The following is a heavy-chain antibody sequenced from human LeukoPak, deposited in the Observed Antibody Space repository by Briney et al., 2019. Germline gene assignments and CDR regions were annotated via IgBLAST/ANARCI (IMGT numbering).Heavy chain of an antibody. D-gene: IGHD6-6*01. J-gene: IGHJ4*02. V-gene: IGHV4-59*08. CDR1: GGSFSGYY. Sequence: SETLSLTCAVYGGSFSGYYWTWIRQPPGKGLEWIGYIYYSGSTNYNPSLKSRVTISVDTSKNQFSLKLSSVTAADTAVYYCARHRLVPDYFDYWGQGTLVTVSS. CDR3: ARHRLVPDYFDY. CDR2: IYYSGST.